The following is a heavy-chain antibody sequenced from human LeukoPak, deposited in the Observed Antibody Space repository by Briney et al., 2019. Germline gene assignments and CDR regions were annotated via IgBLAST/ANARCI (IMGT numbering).Heavy chain of an antibody. CDR1: GGSISSYY. J-gene: IGHJ6*04. CDR2: IYYSGST. D-gene: IGHD2-2*01. Sequence: SETLSLTCTVSGGSISSYYWSWIRQPPGKGLEWIGYIYYSGSTNYNPSLRSRVTISVDTSKNQFFLKLSSVTAADTAVYYCARAKTLYCSSTSCHYYYGMDVWGKGTTVTVSS. V-gene: IGHV4-59*01. CDR3: ARAKTLYCSSTSCHYYYGMDV.